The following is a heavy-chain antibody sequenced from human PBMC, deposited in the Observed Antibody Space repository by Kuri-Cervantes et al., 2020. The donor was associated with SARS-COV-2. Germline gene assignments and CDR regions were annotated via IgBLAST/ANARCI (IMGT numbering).Heavy chain of an antibody. Sequence: GSLRLSCTVSGGSISSSSYYWGWIRQPPGKGLEWIGSIYYSGSTYYNPSLKSRVTISVDTSKNQFSLKLSSVTDADTAVYYCASTYSRHYYFDYWGQGTLVTVSS. D-gene: IGHD6-13*01. CDR1: GGSISSSSYY. V-gene: IGHV4-39*01. CDR3: ASTYSRHYYFDY. CDR2: IYYSGST. J-gene: IGHJ4*02.